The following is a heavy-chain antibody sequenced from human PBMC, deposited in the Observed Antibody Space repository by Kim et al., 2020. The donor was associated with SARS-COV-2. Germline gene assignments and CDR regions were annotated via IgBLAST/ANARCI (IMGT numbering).Heavy chain of an antibody. CDR2: IIPIFGTA. V-gene: IGHV1-69*13. D-gene: IGHD3-10*01. CDR3: ARDGDVVITMVRGGQYYYYYGMDV. CDR1: GGTFSSYA. Sequence: SVKVSCKASGGTFSSYAISWVRQAPGQGLEWMGGIIPIFGTANYAQKSQGRVTITADESTSTAYMELSSLRSEDTAVYYCARDGDVVITMVRGGQYYYYYGMDVWGQGTTVTVSS. J-gene: IGHJ6*02.